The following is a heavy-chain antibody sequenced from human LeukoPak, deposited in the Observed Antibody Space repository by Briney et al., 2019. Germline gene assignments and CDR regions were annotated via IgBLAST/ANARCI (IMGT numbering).Heavy chain of an antibody. CDR3: AKDLRYGSGS. Sequence: SGGSLRLSCAASGFTFSSYGMHWVRQAPGKGLEWVAFIRYDGSNEYYADSVKGRFTISRDNSKNTLYLQMNSLRAEDTAVYYCAKDLRYGSGSWGQGTLVTVSS. CDR2: IRYDGSNE. J-gene: IGHJ4*02. V-gene: IGHV3-30*02. D-gene: IGHD3-10*01. CDR1: GFTFSSYG.